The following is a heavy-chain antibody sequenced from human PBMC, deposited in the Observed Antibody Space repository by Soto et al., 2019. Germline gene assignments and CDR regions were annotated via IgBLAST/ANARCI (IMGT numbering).Heavy chain of an antibody. CDR1: GYTFTSYD. J-gene: IGHJ5*02. Sequence: QVQLVQSGAEVKKPGASVKVSCKASGYTFTSYDISWVRQAPGQGLEWMGWMSTSNGNTNYAQKLQGRVTMTTDTSTSTANMELRSLRPDATAVYFCARDRNWVDPWGQGTLVTVP. CDR3: ARDRNWVDP. CDR2: MSTSNGNT. V-gene: IGHV1-18*01.